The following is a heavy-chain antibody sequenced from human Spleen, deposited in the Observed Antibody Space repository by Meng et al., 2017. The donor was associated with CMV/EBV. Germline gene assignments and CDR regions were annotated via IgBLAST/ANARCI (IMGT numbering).Heavy chain of an antibody. CDR1: GGSISSNNW. D-gene: IGHD2-15*01. V-gene: IGHV4-4*02. Sequence: SGGSISSNNWWTWVRQTPDKGLEWIGEIYHTGVTNYNPSLKSRVNMSVDKSMNHFSLRLTSVTAADTAVYYCARYCSGGGCYLGWFDPWGQGTLVTVSS. CDR3: ARYCSGGGCYLGWFDP. J-gene: IGHJ5*02. CDR2: IYHTGVT.